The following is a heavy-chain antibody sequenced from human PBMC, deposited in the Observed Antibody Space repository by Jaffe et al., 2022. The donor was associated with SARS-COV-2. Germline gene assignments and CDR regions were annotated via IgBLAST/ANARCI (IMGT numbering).Heavy chain of an antibody. D-gene: IGHD4-4*01. CDR1: GFTFSSYS. V-gene: IGHV3-21*01. Sequence: EVQLVESGGGLVKPGGSLRLSCAASGFTFSSYSMNWVRQAPGKGLEWVSSISSSSSYIYYADSVKGRFTISRDNAKNSLYLQMNSLRAEDTAVYYCARSTTEYSTVNQPFTNYYYYGMDVWGQGTTVTVSS. CDR3: ARSTTEYSTVNQPFTNYYYYGMDV. CDR2: ISSSSSYI. J-gene: IGHJ6*02.